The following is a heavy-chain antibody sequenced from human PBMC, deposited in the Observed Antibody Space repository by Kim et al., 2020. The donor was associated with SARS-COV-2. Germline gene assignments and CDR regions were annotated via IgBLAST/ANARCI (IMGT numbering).Heavy chain of an antibody. V-gene: IGHV1-2*02. CDR3: ASLLLYCSSTSCYEGAFDY. Sequence: ASVKVSCKASGYTFTGYYMHWVRQAPGQGLEWMGWINPNSGGTNYAQKFQGRVTMTRDTSISTAYMELSRLRSDDTAVYYCASLLLYCSSTSCYEGAFDYWGQGTLVTVSS. CDR2: INPNSGGT. CDR1: GYTFTGYY. D-gene: IGHD2-2*01. J-gene: IGHJ4*02.